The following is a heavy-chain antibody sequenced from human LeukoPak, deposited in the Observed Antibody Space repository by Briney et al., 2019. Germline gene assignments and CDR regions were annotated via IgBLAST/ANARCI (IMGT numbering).Heavy chain of an antibody. D-gene: IGHD3-10*01. CDR1: GFSLTIGYF. CDR2: IFHSGST. V-gene: IGHV4-38-2*02. CDR3: ARTLSSTGSYTY. J-gene: IGHJ4*02. Sequence: PSETLSLTCNVSGFSLTIGYFWGWIRQPPGKGLEWIGSIFHSGSTYLNPSLKSRVTMSVDTSKNQFSLQLPSVTAADTAVYYCARTLSSTGSYTYWGQGTLVTVSS.